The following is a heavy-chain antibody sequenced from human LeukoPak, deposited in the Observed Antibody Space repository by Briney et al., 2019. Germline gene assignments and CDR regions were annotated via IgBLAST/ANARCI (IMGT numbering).Heavy chain of an antibody. CDR1: GFTFRSYA. V-gene: IGHV3-30*04. Sequence: PGGSLRLSCAASGFTFRSYAMHWVRQAPGKGLEWVAVISYDGSNKYYADSVKGRFTISRDNSKNTVYLQMNRLRAEDTAVYYCARGLAYYYDSSAYFLDYWGQGTLVTVSS. CDR2: ISYDGSNK. D-gene: IGHD3-22*01. J-gene: IGHJ4*02. CDR3: ARGLAYYYDSSAYFLDY.